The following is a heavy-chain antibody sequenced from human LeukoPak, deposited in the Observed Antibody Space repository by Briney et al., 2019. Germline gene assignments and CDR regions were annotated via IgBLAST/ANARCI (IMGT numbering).Heavy chain of an antibody. J-gene: IGHJ1*01. CDR1: GFTFSSSA. CDR2: ISGSGGST. D-gene: IGHD3-10*01. V-gene: IGHV3-23*01. Sequence: GGSLRLSCAATGFTFSSSAMSWGRLGPWNGPEWVSAISGSGGSTYYADSVKGRFTISRDNSKNTLYLQMNSLRAEDTAVYYCAKGGVLWFGELSIPNWGQGTLVTVSS. CDR3: AKGGVLWFGELSIPN.